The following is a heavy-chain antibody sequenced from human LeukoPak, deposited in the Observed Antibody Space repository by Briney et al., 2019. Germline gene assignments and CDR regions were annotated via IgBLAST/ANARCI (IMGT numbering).Heavy chain of an antibody. D-gene: IGHD3-22*01. V-gene: IGHV5-51*01. CDR2: IYPDDSDT. Sequence: GESLKISCKVSGYRFNAYLIAWVRQMPGKGLEWMGIIYPDDSDTRYSPSFQGQVTISADKSVRTAYLKWSSLKASDTAMYYCARPNITSYYDSRGYDAFDVWGQGTMVTVSS. J-gene: IGHJ3*01. CDR3: ARPNITSYYDSRGYDAFDV. CDR1: GYRFNAYL.